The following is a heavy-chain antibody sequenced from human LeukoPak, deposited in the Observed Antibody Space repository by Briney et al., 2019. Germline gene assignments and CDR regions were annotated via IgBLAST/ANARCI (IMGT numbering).Heavy chain of an antibody. Sequence: GSLRLSCAASGFTFSSYWMSWVRQAPGKGLEWIGEINHSGSTNYNPSLKSRVTISVDTSKNQFSLKLSSVTAADTAVYYCARLRSPLRYFDWLLRVGAFDIWGQGTMVTVSS. CDR2: INHSGST. CDR1: GFTFSSYW. J-gene: IGHJ3*02. D-gene: IGHD3-9*01. CDR3: ARLRSPLRYFDWLLRVGAFDI. V-gene: IGHV4-34*01.